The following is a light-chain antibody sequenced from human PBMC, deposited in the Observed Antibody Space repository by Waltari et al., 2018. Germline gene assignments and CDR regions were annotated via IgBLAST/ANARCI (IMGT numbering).Light chain of an antibody. CDR1: QSISNY. Sequence: ITCRASQSISNYLNWYQQKPEKAPKLLIYAASSLQSGVPSRFSGSGSGTDFTLTISSLQPEDFATYYCQQSYSTPRLAFGGGTKVEIK. CDR2: AAS. J-gene: IGKJ4*01. CDR3: QQSYSTPRLA. V-gene: IGKV1-39*01.